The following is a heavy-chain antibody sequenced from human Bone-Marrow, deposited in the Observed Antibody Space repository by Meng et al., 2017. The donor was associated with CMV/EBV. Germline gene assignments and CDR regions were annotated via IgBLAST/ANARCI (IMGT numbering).Heavy chain of an antibody. CDR3: ARDQAYCGGDGYPLYWYFDL. Sequence: SYSMNWVRQAPGKGLEWVSSISSSSSYIYYADSVKGRFTISRDNAKNSLYLQMNSLRAEDTAVYYCARDQAYCGGDGYPLYWYFDLWGRGTLVTVSS. D-gene: IGHD2-21*01. CDR2: ISSSSSYI. J-gene: IGHJ2*01. CDR1: SYS. V-gene: IGHV3-21*01.